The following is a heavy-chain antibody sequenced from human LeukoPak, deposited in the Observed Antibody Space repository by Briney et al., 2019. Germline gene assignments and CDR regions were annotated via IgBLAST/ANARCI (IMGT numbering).Heavy chain of an antibody. V-gene: IGHV3-23*01. CDR3: AKGGQDFDFWRFDL. Sequence: GGSLRLSCAASGFTFSDSAVSWVRQSPGEGLEWVSYISDTGGRTYYADSVKGRFTITRDNSRNTVNLQMNSLRAGDTARYYCAKGGQDFDFWRFDLWGQGILVTVSS. D-gene: IGHD3-3*01. CDR1: GFTFSDSA. CDR2: ISDTGGRT. J-gene: IGHJ5*02.